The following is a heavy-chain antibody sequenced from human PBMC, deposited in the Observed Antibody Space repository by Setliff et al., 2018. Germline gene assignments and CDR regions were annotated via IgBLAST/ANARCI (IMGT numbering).Heavy chain of an antibody. V-gene: IGHV4-4*07. CDR2: IYIGGSA. CDR1: GGSISRYY. CDR3: AREQWLVPPGYYYMDV. Sequence: SETLSLTCTVSGGSISRYYWSWFRQPAEKGLEWIGHIYIGGSASYNLSLKIRVTMSIDTSKNQFSLKLNSVTAADMAVYYCAREQWLVPPGYYYMDVWAKGTTVTVS. J-gene: IGHJ6*03. D-gene: IGHD6-19*01.